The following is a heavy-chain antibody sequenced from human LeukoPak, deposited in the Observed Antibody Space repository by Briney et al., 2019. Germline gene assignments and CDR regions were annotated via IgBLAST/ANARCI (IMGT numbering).Heavy chain of an antibody. V-gene: IGHV4-59*01. J-gene: IGHJ4*02. Sequence: SETLSLTCTVSGGSISSYYWSWIRQPPGKGLEWIGYIYYSGSTNYNPSLKSRVTKSVDTSKNQFSLKLTSVTAADTAVYHCARARYHDSSGPLDYWGQGTLVTVSS. D-gene: IGHD3-22*01. CDR3: ARARYHDSSGPLDY. CDR1: GGSISSYY. CDR2: IYYSGST.